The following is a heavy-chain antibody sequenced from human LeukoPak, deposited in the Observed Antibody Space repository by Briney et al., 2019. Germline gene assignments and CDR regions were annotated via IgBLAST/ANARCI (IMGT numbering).Heavy chain of an antibody. Sequence: GGSLRLSCAASGFTFNDYWMSWVRQAPGKGLEWVASIKQDGGEKRYVDSVKGRFTISRYNTENSLYLQMNSLGAEDTALYYCARVRLANTPEFFQHWGQGTLVTVSS. CDR1: GFTFNDYW. CDR3: ARVRLANTPEFFQH. V-gene: IGHV3-7*03. CDR2: IKQDGGEK. J-gene: IGHJ1*01. D-gene: IGHD3-9*01.